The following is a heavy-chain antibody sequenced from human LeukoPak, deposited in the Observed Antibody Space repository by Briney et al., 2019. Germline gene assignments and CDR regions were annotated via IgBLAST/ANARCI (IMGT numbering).Heavy chain of an antibody. CDR1: GFTFSGSA. J-gene: IGHJ3*02. Sequence: SEGSLRLSCAASGFTFSGSAMHWVRQASGKGLEWVGRIRSKANSYATAYAASVKGRFTISRDDSKNTAYLQMNSLKTEDTAVYYCTRHYDILTGYYGGAFDIWGQGTMVTVSS. CDR2: IRSKANSYAT. CDR3: TRHYDILTGYYGGAFDI. V-gene: IGHV3-73*01. D-gene: IGHD3-9*01.